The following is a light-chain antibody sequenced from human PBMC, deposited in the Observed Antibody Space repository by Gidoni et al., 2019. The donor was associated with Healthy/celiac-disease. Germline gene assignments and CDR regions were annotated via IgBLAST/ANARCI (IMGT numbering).Light chain of an antibody. CDR2: DVS. CDR3: SAYTSSREV. J-gene: IGLJ2*01. V-gene: IGLV2-14*01. Sequence: QSALTKPASVSGSPGQSITISCTGTSSDVGGYNSVSRYQQNPGKAPKLMIYDVSNRPSGVSNRFSGSKSGNTAALTISGLQDEDEADYSCSAYTSSREVFGGGTKLTVL. CDR1: SSDVGGYNS.